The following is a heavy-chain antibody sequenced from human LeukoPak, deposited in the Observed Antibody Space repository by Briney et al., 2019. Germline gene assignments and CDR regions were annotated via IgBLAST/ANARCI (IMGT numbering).Heavy chain of an antibody. CDR1: GFTFSDHY. Sequence: GGSLRLSCAASGFTFSDHYMDWVRQAPGKGLEWVGRTRNKANSYATEYAASVKGRFTISRDDSKNSLYLQMNSLKTEDTAVYYCARLHYDVLTGPFDYWGQGTLVTVSS. J-gene: IGHJ4*02. CDR2: TRNKANSYAT. V-gene: IGHV3-72*01. CDR3: ARLHYDVLTGPFDY. D-gene: IGHD3-9*01.